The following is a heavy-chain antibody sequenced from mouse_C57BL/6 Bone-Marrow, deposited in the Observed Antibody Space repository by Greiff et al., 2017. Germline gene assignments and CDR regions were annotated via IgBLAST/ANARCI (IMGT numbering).Heavy chain of an antibody. D-gene: IGHD4-1*01. CDR3: AREGKLTGHFDV. CDR2: IYPGDGDT. Sequence: QVQLKESGAELVKPGASVKISCKASGYAFSSYWMNWVKQRPGKGLEWIGQIYPGDGDTNYNGKFKGKATLTADKSSSTAYMQLSSLTSEDSAVYFCAREGKLTGHFDVWGTGTTVTVSS. J-gene: IGHJ1*03. V-gene: IGHV1-80*01. CDR1: GYAFSSYW.